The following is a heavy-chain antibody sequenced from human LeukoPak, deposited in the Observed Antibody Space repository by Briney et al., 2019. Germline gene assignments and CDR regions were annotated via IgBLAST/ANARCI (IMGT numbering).Heavy chain of an antibody. D-gene: IGHD2-15*01. V-gene: IGHV1-69*13. Sequence: SVKVTCKASGGTFSSYAISWVRQAPGQGLEWMGGIIPIFGTANYAQKFQGRVTITADESTSTANMELSSLRSEDTAVYYCARGPGYCSGGSCYGGEFDDWGQGTLVTVSS. CDR2: IIPIFGTA. J-gene: IGHJ4*02. CDR3: ARGPGYCSGGSCYGGEFDD. CDR1: GGTFSSYA.